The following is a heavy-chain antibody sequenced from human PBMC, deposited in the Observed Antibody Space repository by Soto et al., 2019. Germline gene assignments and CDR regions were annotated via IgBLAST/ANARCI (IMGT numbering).Heavy chain of an antibody. J-gene: IGHJ3*02. V-gene: IGHV3-33*01. D-gene: IGHD1-1*01. CDR2: IVSDGSAK. Sequence: QVQLVESGGGVVQPGTSLRLSCAVSGFPFSTYGFHWVRQPPGKGLEWVAVIVSDGSAKYHADSVEGRFTIPRDNSKDTLYLQMSSLRAEDTAVYYCARDDAFGNENGFDIWGQGTMVTVSS. CDR1: GFPFSTYG. CDR3: ARDDAFGNENGFDI.